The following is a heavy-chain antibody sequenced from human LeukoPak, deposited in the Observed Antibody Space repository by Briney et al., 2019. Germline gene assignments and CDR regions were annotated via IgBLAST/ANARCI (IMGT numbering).Heavy chain of an antibody. J-gene: IGHJ4*02. V-gene: IGHV3-66*01. CDR2: IYSGGST. Sequence: GSLRLSCAASGFTVSSNYMSWVRQAPGKGLEWVSVIYSGGSTYYADSVKGRFTISRDNSKNTLYLQMNSLRAEDTAVYYCARVVRVGATHYFDYWGQGTLVTVSS. CDR1: GFTVSSNY. CDR3: ARVVRVGATHYFDY. D-gene: IGHD1-26*01.